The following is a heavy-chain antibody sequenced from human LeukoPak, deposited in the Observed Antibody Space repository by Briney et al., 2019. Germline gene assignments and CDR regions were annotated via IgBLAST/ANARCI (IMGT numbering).Heavy chain of an antibody. J-gene: IGHJ4*02. CDR1: GFTFSSYA. V-gene: IGHV3-23*01. CDR2: ISGSGGST. Sequence: GGSLRLSCAASGFTFSSYAMSWVRQAPGKGLEWVSAISGSGGSTYCADSVKGRFTISRDNSKNTLYLQMNSLRAEDTAVYYCAKDLSPLSLRFRLFDYWGQGTLVTVSS. D-gene: IGHD5-12*01. CDR3: AKDLSPLSLRFRLFDY.